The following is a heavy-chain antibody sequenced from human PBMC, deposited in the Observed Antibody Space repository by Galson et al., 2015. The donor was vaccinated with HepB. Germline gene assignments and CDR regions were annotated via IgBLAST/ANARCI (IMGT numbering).Heavy chain of an antibody. CDR2: IYYSGNT. CDR3: ATYYYGSGSYYTYFHY. D-gene: IGHD3-10*01. Sequence: ETLSLTCSVSGASISSHYWSWIRQPPGKGLEWIGYIYYSGNTNYNPSLKSRVTISVDTSKNQFSLKLSSVTAADTAVYYCATYYYGSGSYYTYFHYWGQGTLVTVSS. J-gene: IGHJ4*02. CDR1: GASISSHY. V-gene: IGHV4-59*08.